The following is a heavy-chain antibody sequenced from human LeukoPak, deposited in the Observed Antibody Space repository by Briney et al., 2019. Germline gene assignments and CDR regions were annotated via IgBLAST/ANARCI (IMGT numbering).Heavy chain of an antibody. D-gene: IGHD6-13*01. J-gene: IGHJ3*01. CDR3: AKAFREFGSSSYSSFDV. CDR1: GFIFSNFA. V-gene: IGHV3-23*01. Sequence: PGGSPRLSCAASGFIFSNFAMTWVRQAPGKGLEWVSGLGGRGGEAHYSDSVTGRFTIATDNSKNILYLQMNSLRAEDTAVYYCAKAFREFGSSSYSSFDVWGQGTLVTVSS. CDR2: LGGRGGEA.